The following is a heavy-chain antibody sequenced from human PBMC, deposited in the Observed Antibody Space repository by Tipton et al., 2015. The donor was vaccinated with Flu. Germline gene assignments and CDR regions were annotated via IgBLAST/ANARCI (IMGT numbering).Heavy chain of an antibody. CDR2: IYSSGST. Sequence: TLSLTCTVSGGSISSSSYYWGWIRQPPGKGLEWIGSIYSSGSTYYNPSLKSRVTISVDTSKNQFSLKLSSVTAADTAVYFCARKLTKSRHNWDYIDSWGQGTLVSVSS. D-gene: IGHD1-20*01. CDR1: GGSISSSSYY. V-gene: IGHV4-39*01. J-gene: IGHJ4*02. CDR3: ARKLTKSRHNWDYIDS.